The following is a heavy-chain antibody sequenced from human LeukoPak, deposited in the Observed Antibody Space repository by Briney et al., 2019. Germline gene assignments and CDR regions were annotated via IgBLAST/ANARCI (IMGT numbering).Heavy chain of an antibody. CDR2: IYPNSGAT. V-gene: IGHV1-2*02. CDR1: GYTFTGYY. J-gene: IGHJ4*02. CDR3: GTLLSNGPFDY. Sequence: ASVKVSCKASGYTFTGYYMHWVRQAPGQGLEWMGYIYPNSGATKYAQKLQGRVTMTRDTSISTAYMELSGLRSDDTAVYYCGTLLSNGPFDYWGQGSVVTVSS.